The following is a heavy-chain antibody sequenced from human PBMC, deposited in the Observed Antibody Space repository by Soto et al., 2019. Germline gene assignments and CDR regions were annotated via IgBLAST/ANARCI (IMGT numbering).Heavy chain of an antibody. D-gene: IGHD3-3*01. V-gene: IGHV3-23*01. CDR1: GFTLSTYA. CDR2: ISSSGDAT. Sequence: MRLSCAASGFTLSTYAMTWVRQAPGKGLEWVSIISSSGDATYYLDSVKGRFTISRDNSRNTLNLQMNSLRAEDTVVYYCAKNGDFLSGGMDVWGLRTTVSVSS. J-gene: IGHJ6*02. CDR3: AKNGDFLSGGMDV.